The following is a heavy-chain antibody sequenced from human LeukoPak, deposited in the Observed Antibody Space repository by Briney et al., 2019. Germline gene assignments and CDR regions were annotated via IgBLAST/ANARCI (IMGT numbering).Heavy chain of an antibody. CDR2: IIPIFGTA. CDR1: GGTCSSYA. J-gene: IGHJ4*02. V-gene: IGHV1-69*13. CDR3: ARGRKRWLQTIKPEPDLAGYYFDY. Sequence: SVKVSCKASGGTCSSYAISWVRQAPGQGLEWMGGIIPIFGTANYAQKFQGRVTITADESTSTAYMELSSLRSEDTAVYYCARGRKRWLQTIKPEPDLAGYYFDYWGQGTLVTVSS. D-gene: IGHD5-24*01.